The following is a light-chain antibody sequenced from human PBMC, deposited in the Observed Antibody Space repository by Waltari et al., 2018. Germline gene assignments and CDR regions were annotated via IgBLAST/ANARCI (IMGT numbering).Light chain of an antibody. CDR2: GTI. Sequence: EVVMTQSPATLSVSPGASATLSCGASQRVGGDLAWYQQKPGQAPRLLIYGTITKPTGVSARFSGSGSGTEFTLTISRLQSEDFAVYYCQQYNNWPLTFGGGTKVEI. J-gene: IGKJ4*01. V-gene: IGKV3-15*01. CDR3: QQYNNWPLT. CDR1: QRVGGD.